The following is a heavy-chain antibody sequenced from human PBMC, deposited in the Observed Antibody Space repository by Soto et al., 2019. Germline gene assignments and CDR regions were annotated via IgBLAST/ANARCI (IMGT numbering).Heavy chain of an antibody. V-gene: IGHV1-3*01. CDR1: GYTFTSYA. CDR3: AREIVHYDSSTGYHYCFDY. Sequence: ASVKVSCKASGYTFTSYAMHWVRQAPGQRLEWMGWINAGNGNTKYSQKFQGRVTITRDTSASTAYMELSSLRSEDTAVYYCAREIVHYDSSTGYHYCFDYWGQGTLVTVSS. D-gene: IGHD3-9*01. CDR2: INAGNGNT. J-gene: IGHJ4*01.